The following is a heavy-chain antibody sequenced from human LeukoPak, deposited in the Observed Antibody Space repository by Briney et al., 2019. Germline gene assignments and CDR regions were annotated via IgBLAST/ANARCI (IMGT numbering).Heavy chain of an antibody. CDR3: ASVGYYDSSGYYEDAFDI. V-gene: IGHV4-34*01. CDR1: GGSFSGYY. J-gene: IGHJ3*02. Sequence: SETLSLTCAVYGGSFSGYYWSWLRQPPGKGLEGIGEINHSGSTNYNPSLTSRVTISVDTSKNQFSLKLSSVTAADTAVYYCASVGYYDSSGYYEDAFDIWGQGTMVTVSS. CDR2: INHSGST. D-gene: IGHD3-22*01.